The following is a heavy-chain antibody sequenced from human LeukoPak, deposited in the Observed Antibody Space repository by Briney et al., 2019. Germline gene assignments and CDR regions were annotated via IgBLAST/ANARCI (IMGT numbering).Heavy chain of an antibody. CDR2: ISGSGDST. D-gene: IGHD6-13*01. CDR3: AKTRPLDSSSWSHGDY. Sequence: GGSLRLSCAASGFTFSSYAMSWVRQAPGKGLEWVSAISGSGDSTYYGDSVKGRFTISSDNSKNTLYLQMISLRAEDTAVYYCAKTRPLDSSSWSHGDYWGQGTLVTVSS. V-gene: IGHV3-23*01. CDR1: GFTFSSYA. J-gene: IGHJ4*02.